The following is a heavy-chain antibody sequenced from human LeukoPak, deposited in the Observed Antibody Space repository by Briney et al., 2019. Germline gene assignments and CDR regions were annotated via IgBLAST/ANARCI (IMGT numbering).Heavy chain of an antibody. J-gene: IGHJ4*02. Sequence: GGSLRLSCAASGFTFSSYSMNWVRQAPGKGLEWVSYISSSSSTIYYADSVKGRFTISRDNAKNSLYLQMNSLRAEDTAVYYCARARIAAAVLGYYFDYWGQGTLVTVSS. CDR2: ISSSSSTI. D-gene: IGHD6-13*01. CDR1: GFTFSSYS. CDR3: ARARIAAAVLGYYFDY. V-gene: IGHV3-48*04.